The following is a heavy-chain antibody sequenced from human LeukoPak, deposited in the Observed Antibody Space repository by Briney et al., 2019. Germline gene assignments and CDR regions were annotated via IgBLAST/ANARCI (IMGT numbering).Heavy chain of an antibody. Sequence: GGSLRLSCSASGFIFTNFGIQWVRQTPGKGLEWVAYIAYDSSTTYFGASVKGRFTISRDTSKNTVYLQMNSLRLEDTAVYFCAKDVRGDGHRYCDSWGQGTLVSVSS. D-gene: IGHD5-24*01. CDR1: GFIFTNFG. V-gene: IGHV3-30*02. CDR3: AKDVRGDGHRYCDS. CDR2: IAYDSSTT. J-gene: IGHJ4*02.